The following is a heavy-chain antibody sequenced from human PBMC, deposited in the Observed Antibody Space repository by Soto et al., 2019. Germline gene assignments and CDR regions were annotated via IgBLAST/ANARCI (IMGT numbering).Heavy chain of an antibody. V-gene: IGHV4-34*02. Sequence: QVQLQPWGAGLLKPSETLSLTCAVYGGSFSDYYWNWIRQPPGKGLEWIGEVNYLGNTNYSPSLLGRVTISIDTSKNQLSLELTSVTAADTAVYYCARSRNLDVWGQGTTVTVSS. D-gene: IGHD1-1*01. J-gene: IGHJ6*02. CDR2: VNYLGNT. CDR1: GGSFSDYY. CDR3: ARSRNLDV.